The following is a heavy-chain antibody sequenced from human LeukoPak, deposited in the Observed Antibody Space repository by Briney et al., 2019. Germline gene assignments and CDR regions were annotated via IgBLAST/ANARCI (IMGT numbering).Heavy chain of an antibody. Sequence: GSLRLSCAASGFTFSSYAMHWIRQYPGKGLEWIGYIYYTGTSYNPSLKSRVTISADTSKNQFSLNLSSVTAADTAVYYCASRKLGNDYWGQGTLVTVSS. J-gene: IGHJ4*02. CDR2: IYYTGT. CDR3: ASRKLGNDY. D-gene: IGHD7-27*01. V-gene: IGHV4-59*01. CDR1: GFTFSSYA.